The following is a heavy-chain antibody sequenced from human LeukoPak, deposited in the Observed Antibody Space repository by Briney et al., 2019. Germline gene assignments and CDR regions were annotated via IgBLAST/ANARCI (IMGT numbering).Heavy chain of an antibody. D-gene: IGHD7-27*01. CDR1: GFAFSIYA. V-gene: IGHV3-23*01. CDR2: ISGSVGDT. Sequence: HPGGSLRLSCAASGFAFSIYAMISVPHSPGKRLECVSAISGSVGDTYYADSVKGRFTIFRDNSKNTVYLRMNSLRAEDTAVYYCAKDPWGSRGYFDYWGQGTLVTVSS. J-gene: IGHJ4*01. CDR3: AKDPWGSRGYFDY.